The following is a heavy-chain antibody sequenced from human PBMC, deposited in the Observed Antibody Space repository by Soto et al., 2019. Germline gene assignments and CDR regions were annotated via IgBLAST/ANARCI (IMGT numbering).Heavy chain of an antibody. CDR1: GYTFTSYY. CDR3: ARGSSIAARPRWFDP. J-gene: IGHJ5*02. V-gene: IGHV1-46*01. CDR2: INPSGGST. D-gene: IGHD6-6*01. Sequence: GASVKVSCKASGYTFTSYYMHWVRQAPGQGLEWMGIINPSGGSTSYAQKFQGRVTMTRDTSTSTVYMELSSLRSEDTAVYYCARGSSIAARPRWFDPWGQGTLVTVSS.